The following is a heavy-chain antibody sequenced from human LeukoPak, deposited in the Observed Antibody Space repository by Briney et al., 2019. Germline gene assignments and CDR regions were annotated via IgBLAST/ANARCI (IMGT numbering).Heavy chain of an antibody. D-gene: IGHD4-17*01. J-gene: IGHJ6*02. CDR3: ASINGDSPYYYYYGMDV. V-gene: IGHV4-34*01. CDR1: GGSFSGYY. CDR2: INHSGST. Sequence: SETLSLTCAVYGGSFSGYYWSWIRQPPGKGLEWIGEINHSGSTNYNPSLKSRVTISVDTSKNQFSLKLSSVTAADTAVYYCASINGDSPYYYYYGMDVWGQGTTVTVSS.